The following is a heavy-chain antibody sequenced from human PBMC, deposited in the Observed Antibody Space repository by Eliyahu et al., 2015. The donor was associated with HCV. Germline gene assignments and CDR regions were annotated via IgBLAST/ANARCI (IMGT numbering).Heavy chain of an antibody. D-gene: IGHD3-3*01. J-gene: IGHJ6*02. Sequence: QVTLKESGPVLVKPTETLTLTCTVSGFSLSNARMGVSWIRQPPGKALEWLAHIFSNDEKSYSTSLKSRLTISKDTSKSQVVLTMTNMDPVDTATYYCARMNRDFTIFGVVITNSYYYHGMDVWGQGTTVTVSS. V-gene: IGHV2-26*01. CDR2: IFSNDEK. CDR1: GFSLSNARMG. CDR3: ARMNRDFTIFGVVITNSYYYHGMDV.